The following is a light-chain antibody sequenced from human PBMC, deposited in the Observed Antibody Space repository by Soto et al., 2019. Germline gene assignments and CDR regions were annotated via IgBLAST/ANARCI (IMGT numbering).Light chain of an antibody. J-gene: IGLJ3*02. CDR3: CSYASSSTWV. CDR1: GSDVGSYSL. Sequence: QSALTQPASVSGSPGQSITISCTGTGSDVGSYSLVSWFQLHPGKATKLMIYEVTKRPSGVSNRFSGSKSGNTASLTISGLQTEDEADYYCCSYASSSTWVFGGGTKLTVL. V-gene: IGLV2-23*02. CDR2: EVT.